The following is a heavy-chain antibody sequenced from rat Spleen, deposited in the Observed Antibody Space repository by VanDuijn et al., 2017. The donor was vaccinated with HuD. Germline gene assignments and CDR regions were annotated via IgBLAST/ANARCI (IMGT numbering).Heavy chain of an antibody. CDR1: GFTFSDYN. D-gene: IGHD1-12*02. CDR3: AKFYYYDGPYYYDY. CDR2: ISSDGFNT. J-gene: IGHJ2*01. Sequence: EVQLVESGGGLVQPGMSLNLSCAASGFTFSDYNMVWVRQAPGKALEWVSSISSDGFNTYYPDSVKGRFTISRDNAKSTLYLEMNSLRSEDTATYFCAKFYYYDGPYYYDYWGQGIMVTVSS. V-gene: IGHV5-7*01.